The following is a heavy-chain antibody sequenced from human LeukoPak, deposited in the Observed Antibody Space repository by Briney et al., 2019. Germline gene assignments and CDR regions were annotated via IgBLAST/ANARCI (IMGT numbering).Heavy chain of an antibody. CDR1: GFTFSSYS. CDR2: ISSSSSYI. Sequence: GGSLRLSCAASGFTFSSYSMNWVRQAPGKGLEWVSSISSSSSYIYYADSVKGRFTISRDNAKNSLYLQMNSLRAEDTAVYYCARPDRPLYLYYFDYWGQGTLVTVSS. D-gene: IGHD2-8*01. CDR3: ARPDRPLYLYYFDY. V-gene: IGHV3-21*01. J-gene: IGHJ4*02.